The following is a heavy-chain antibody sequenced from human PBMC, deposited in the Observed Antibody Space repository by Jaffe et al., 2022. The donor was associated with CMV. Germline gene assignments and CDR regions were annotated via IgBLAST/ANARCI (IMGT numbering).Heavy chain of an antibody. V-gene: IGHV3-74*01. Sequence: EVQLVESGGGLVQPGGSLRLSCAASGFTFSSYWMHWVRQAPGKGLVWVSRINSDGSSTSYADSVKGRFTISRDNAKNTLYLQMNSLRAEDTAVYYCARETIVPGGGGWFDPWGQGTLVTVSS. CDR1: GFTFSSYW. J-gene: IGHJ5*02. CDR3: ARETIVPGGGGWFDP. CDR2: INSDGSST. D-gene: IGHD4-4*01.